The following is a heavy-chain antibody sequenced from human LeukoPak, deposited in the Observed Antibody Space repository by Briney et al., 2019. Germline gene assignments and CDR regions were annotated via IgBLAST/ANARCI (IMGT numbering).Heavy chain of an antibody. CDR3: ARGGIVLDY. J-gene: IGHJ4*02. D-gene: IGHD2/OR15-2a*01. CDR1: GGSISSGGYS. V-gene: IGHV4-30-2*01. Sequence: SETLSLTCAVSGGSISSGGYSWSWIRQPPRKGLEWIGYIYHSGSTYYNPSLKSRVTISVDRSKNQFSLKLSSVTAADTAVYYCARGGIVLDYWGQGTLVTVSS. CDR2: IYHSGST.